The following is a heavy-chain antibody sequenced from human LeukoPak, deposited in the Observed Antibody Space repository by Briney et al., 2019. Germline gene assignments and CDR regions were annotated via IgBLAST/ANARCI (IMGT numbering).Heavy chain of an antibody. CDR1: GVPFSGSG. D-gene: IGHD5-18*01. Sequence: GGSLRLSCAAPGVPFSGSGMHGGRQGPGKGPDGVAFIRYDGSNKYYADSVKGRFTISRDNSKNTLYLQMNSLRAEDTAVYYCARDWGQIQLGPKVLDYWGQGTLVTVSP. J-gene: IGHJ4*02. CDR3: ARDWGQIQLGPKVLDY. V-gene: IGHV3-30*02. CDR2: IRYDGSNK.